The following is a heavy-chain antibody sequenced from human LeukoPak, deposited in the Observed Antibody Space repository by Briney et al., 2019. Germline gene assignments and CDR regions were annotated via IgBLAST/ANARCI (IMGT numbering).Heavy chain of an antibody. J-gene: IGHJ4*02. V-gene: IGHV3-30*04. D-gene: IGHD6-19*01. CDR3: ARGARGSGWRVFDY. CDR1: GFTFSSYA. Sequence: GRSLRLSCAASGFTFSSYAMHWVRQAPGKGLEWVALISYDGGNKYSADSVKGRFTISRDNSKNTLYLQMNSLRAEDTSVYYCARGARGSGWRVFDYWGQGTLVKVSS. CDR2: ISYDGGNK.